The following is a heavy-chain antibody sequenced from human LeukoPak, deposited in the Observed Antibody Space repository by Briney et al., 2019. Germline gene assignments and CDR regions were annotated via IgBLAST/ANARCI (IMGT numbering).Heavy chain of an antibody. CDR2: IYSGGST. D-gene: IGHD2-15*01. Sequence: GGSLRLSCAASGFTVSSNYMSWVRQAPGKGLEWVSVIYSGGSTYYADSVKGRITISRDNSKNSLYLQMNSLRAEDTAVYYCARELLGDYYYGMDVWDQGTTVTVSS. CDR3: ARELLGDYYYGMDV. J-gene: IGHJ6*02. V-gene: IGHV3-66*01. CDR1: GFTVSSNY.